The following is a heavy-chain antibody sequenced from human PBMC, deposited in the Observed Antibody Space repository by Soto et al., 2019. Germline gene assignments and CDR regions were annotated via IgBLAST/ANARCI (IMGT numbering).Heavy chain of an antibody. J-gene: IGHJ6*02. CDR1: GGTFSSYA. V-gene: IGHV1-69*13. Sequence: ASVKVSCKASGGTFSSYAISWVRQAPGQGLEWMGGIIPIFGTANYAQKFQGRVTITADESTSTAYMELSSLRSEDTAVYYCARAWGQQLEHAYYYYGMDVWGQGTTVTVSS. D-gene: IGHD6-13*01. CDR3: ARAWGQQLEHAYYYYGMDV. CDR2: IIPIFGTA.